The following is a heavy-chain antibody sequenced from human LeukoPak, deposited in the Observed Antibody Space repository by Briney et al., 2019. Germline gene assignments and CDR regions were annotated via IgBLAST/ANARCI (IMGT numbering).Heavy chain of an antibody. CDR3: ARVVLGASIVRGYYFDY. D-gene: IGHD1-26*01. CDR2: MNPNSGNT. Sequence: ASVKVSCKASEYSFTGYDVNWVRQATGQGLEWMGWMNPNSGNTGYAQKFQGRVTMTRNTSISTAYMELSSLRSEDTAVYYCARVVLGASIVRGYYFDYWGQGTLVTVSS. J-gene: IGHJ4*02. CDR1: EYSFTGYD. V-gene: IGHV1-8*01.